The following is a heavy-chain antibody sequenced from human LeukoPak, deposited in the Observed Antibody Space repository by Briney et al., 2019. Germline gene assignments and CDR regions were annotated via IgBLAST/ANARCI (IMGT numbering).Heavy chain of an antibody. J-gene: IGHJ5*02. CDR1: GGSISSGGYY. D-gene: IGHD3-10*01. V-gene: IGHV4-30-2*01. CDR2: IYHRGST. CDR3: ARVITMPPNWFDP. Sequence: SQTLSLTCTVSGGSISSGGYYWSWIRQPPGKGLEWIGYIYHRGSTYYNPSLKSRVTISVDRSKNQFSLKLSSVTAADTAVYYCARVITMPPNWFDPWGQGTLVTVSS.